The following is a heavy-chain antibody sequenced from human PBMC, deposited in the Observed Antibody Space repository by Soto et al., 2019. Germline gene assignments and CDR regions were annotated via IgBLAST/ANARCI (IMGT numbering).Heavy chain of an antibody. CDR2: MNPYSGDT. J-gene: IGHJ4*02. D-gene: IGHD3-10*01. V-gene: IGHV1-8*02. CDR1: GYTFTNFH. CDR3: ARASPGPVDH. Sequence: QVQLVQSGAEVRKPGASVKVSCKASGYTFTNFHFNWVRQATGQGLEWIGWMNPYSGDTGYAQNFQGRVTMTRDTSINTAYMEMTSLTSDDTAVYYCARASPGPVDHWGQGTPVTVSS.